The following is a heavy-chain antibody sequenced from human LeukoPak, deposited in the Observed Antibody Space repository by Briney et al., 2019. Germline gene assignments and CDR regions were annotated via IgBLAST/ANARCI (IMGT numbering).Heavy chain of an antibody. V-gene: IGHV3-48*04. CDR1: GFTFSSYS. CDR2: ISSSSSTI. CDR3: ATSSIAARPGFDY. D-gene: IGHD6-6*01. Sequence: GGSLRLSCAASGFTFSSYSMNWVRQAPGKGLEWVSYISSSSSTIYYADSVKGRFTISRDNAKNSLYLQMNSLRAEDTAVYYCATSSIAARPGFDYWGQGTLVTVSS. J-gene: IGHJ4*02.